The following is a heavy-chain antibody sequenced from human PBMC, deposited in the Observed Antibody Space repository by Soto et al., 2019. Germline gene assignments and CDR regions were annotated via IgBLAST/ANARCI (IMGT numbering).Heavy chain of an antibody. Sequence: QVQLVESGGGVVQPGGSLRLSCSASGFTFSRYAMHWVRQAPGERLDWVAVVSFEGSNEYYAESVRGRFTISRDTSKNTVYLQVNILRPEDTAVYFCAMPRMTTTTRYHGMDVWGRGATVTVSS. CDR2: VSFEGSNE. CDR3: AMPRMTTTTRYHGMDV. J-gene: IGHJ6*02. D-gene: IGHD4-17*01. V-gene: IGHV3-30-3*01. CDR1: GFTFSRYA.